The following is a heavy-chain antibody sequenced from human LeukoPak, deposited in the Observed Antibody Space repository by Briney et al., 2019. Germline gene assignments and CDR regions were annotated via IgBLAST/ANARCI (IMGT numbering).Heavy chain of an antibody. J-gene: IGHJ4*02. CDR2: IRYDGSNK. V-gene: IGHV3-30*02. D-gene: IGHD1-1*01. CDR3: AKDTKKWTRQYYFDY. Sequence: PGGSLRLSCAASGFTFSSYGMHWVRQAPGKGLEWVAFIRYDGSNKYYADSVKGRFTISRDNSKNTLYLQMNSLRAEDTAVYYCAKDTKKWTRQYYFDYWGQGTLVTVSS. CDR1: GFTFSSYG.